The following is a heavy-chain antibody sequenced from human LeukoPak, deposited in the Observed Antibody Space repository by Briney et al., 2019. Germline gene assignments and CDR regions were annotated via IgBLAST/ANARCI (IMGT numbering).Heavy chain of an antibody. J-gene: IGHJ4*02. V-gene: IGHV3-7*03. CDR3: AKDRYSTLTDY. D-gene: IGHD6-13*01. CDR2: VNRDGSET. CDR1: GFTLSNHW. Sequence: PGGSLKLSCAASGFTLSNHWMTWVRQVPGRGPEWVANVNRDGSETYYLDSVKGRFTISKDNAKNSLYLQMNSLRAEDTAVYYCAKDRYSTLTDYWGQGTLVTVSS.